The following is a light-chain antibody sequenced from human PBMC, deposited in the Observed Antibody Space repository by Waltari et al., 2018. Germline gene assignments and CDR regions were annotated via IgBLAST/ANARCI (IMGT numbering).Light chain of an antibody. Sequence: AIRVTQSPSSLSASTGDRVTITCRASQGISNYLAWYQQKPGKAPKLLIYTASSLESGVPSRFSGSGSGTEFTLTISSLQPDDFATYYCQQSNRASHTFGQGTKLEIK. CDR3: QQSNRASHT. CDR2: TAS. J-gene: IGKJ2*01. CDR1: QGISNY. V-gene: IGKV1-8*01.